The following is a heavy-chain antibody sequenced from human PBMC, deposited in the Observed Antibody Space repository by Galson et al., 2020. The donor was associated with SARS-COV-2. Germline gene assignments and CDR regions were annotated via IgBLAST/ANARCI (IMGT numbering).Heavy chain of an antibody. CDR3: RQFALGAVPIDY. J-gene: IGHJ4*02. CDR1: GGSTNSGSYY. D-gene: IGHD6-19*01. Sequence: SETLSLTCTVSGGSTNSGSYYWNWIRQPAGQGLEWIGHVFITGTTNYNPSLKSRATISLDTSKNQFSLKLTSVTAADTAVYYCRQFALGAVPIDYWGQGTLVTVSS. V-gene: IGHV4-61*09. CDR2: VFITGTT.